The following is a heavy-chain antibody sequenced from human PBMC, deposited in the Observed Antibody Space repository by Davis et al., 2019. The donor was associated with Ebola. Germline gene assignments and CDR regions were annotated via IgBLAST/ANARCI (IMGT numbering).Heavy chain of an antibody. D-gene: IGHD1-14*01. CDR1: GYTFTSYD. V-gene: IGHV1-2*04. Sequence: AASVKVSCKASGYTFTSYDINWLRQAPGRGLQWMGRINPNTGGADYAQDFQGWVTMTRDTSTSTAYMQLNRLRSDDSAMYYCAREAADHRGIDFWGQGTMVTVSS. CDR3: AREAADHRGIDF. CDR2: INPNTGGA. J-gene: IGHJ4*02.